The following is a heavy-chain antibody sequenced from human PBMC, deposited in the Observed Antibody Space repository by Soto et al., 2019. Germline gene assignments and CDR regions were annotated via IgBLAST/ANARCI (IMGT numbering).Heavy chain of an antibody. Sequence: QVQLQESGPGLVKPSGTLSLTCAVSGGSISTSNWWSWVRQPPGKGLEWIGEVYHSGSTNYNPSFQRRVXXXVXXSKHQFSLKLNSVTAADTALYYCARTSTSGPRFDYWGQGSLVTVSS. CDR1: GGSISTSNW. CDR2: VYHSGST. V-gene: IGHV4-4*02. J-gene: IGHJ4*02. CDR3: ARTSTSGPRFDY. D-gene: IGHD2-2*01.